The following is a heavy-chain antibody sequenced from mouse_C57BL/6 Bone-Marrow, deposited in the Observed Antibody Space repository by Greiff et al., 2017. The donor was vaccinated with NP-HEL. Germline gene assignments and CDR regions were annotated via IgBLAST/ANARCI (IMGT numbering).Heavy chain of an antibody. CDR1: GFSLSTSGMG. CDR3: ARIGGPTGTGDY. D-gene: IGHD4-1*02. CDR2: IWWNDNK. Sequence: QVTLKESGPGILQPSQPLSLTCSFSGFSLSTSGMGVGWIHQPSGNGLEWLAHIWWNDNKYYNTALKSRLTISKDTSNNQVFLKIASVDTADTATYYCARIGGPTGTGDYWGQGTTLTVSS. V-gene: IGHV8-11*01. J-gene: IGHJ2*01.